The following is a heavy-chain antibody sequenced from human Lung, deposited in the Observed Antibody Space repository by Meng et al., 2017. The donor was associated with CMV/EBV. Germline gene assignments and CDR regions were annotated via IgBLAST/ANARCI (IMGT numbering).Heavy chain of an antibody. J-gene: IGHJ6*02. Sequence: GGSLRLXCEASGFAFNSYGMHWVRQAPGKGLAWVAFIQYDGSNKYYADSVKGRFTISRDNSKNTLYVQMNSLRAEDTAVYYCAKDREQWWWGYYGMDIWGQGXPVTVSS. CDR1: GFAFNSYG. CDR3: AKDREQWWWGYYGMDI. V-gene: IGHV3-30*02. CDR2: IQYDGSNK. D-gene: IGHD2-15*01.